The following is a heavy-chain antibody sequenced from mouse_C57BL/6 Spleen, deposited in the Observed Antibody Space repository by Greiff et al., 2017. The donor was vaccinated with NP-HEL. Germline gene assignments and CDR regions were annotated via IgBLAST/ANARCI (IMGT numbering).Heavy chain of an antibody. CDR1: GYAFSSSW. CDR3: ARELLRSYYFDY. V-gene: IGHV1-82*01. J-gene: IGHJ2*01. Sequence: QVQLKQSGPELVKPGASVKISCKASGYAFSSSWMNWVKQRPGKGLEWIGRIYPGDGDTNYNGKFKGKATLTADKSSSTAYMQLSSLTSEDSAVYFCARELLRSYYFDYWGQGTTLTVSS. D-gene: IGHD1-1*01. CDR2: IYPGDGDT.